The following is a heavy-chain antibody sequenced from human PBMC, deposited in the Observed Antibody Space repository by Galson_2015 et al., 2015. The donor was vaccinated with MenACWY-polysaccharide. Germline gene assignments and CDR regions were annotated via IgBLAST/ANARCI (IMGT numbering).Heavy chain of an antibody. CDR3: ARVAYSSRTFDS. CDR2: VSSGSGTI. V-gene: IGHV3-48*02. Sequence: SLRLSCAASGFAFSTYTMTWVRQAPGKGLEWVSSVSSGSGTICYAESVKGRFTISRDNAQSSLYLQLNSLRDEDTAVYYCARVAYSSRTFDSWGQGTLVTASP. D-gene: IGHD4-11*01. CDR1: GFAFSTYT. J-gene: IGHJ4*02.